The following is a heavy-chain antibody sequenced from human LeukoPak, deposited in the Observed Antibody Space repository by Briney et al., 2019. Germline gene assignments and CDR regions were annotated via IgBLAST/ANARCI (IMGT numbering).Heavy chain of an antibody. CDR1: GFTFSNYA. J-gene: IGHJ4*02. D-gene: IGHD4-17*01. Sequence: GGSLRLSCAASGFTFSNYAMSWVRQAPGKGLEWVSAISGSGGSTYYADSVKGRFTISRDNSRNTLYLQMNSLRAEDTAVYYCAKEAWAYGDYYYFDYWGQGTLVTVSS. CDR3: AKEAWAYGDYYYFDY. CDR2: ISGSGGST. V-gene: IGHV3-23*01.